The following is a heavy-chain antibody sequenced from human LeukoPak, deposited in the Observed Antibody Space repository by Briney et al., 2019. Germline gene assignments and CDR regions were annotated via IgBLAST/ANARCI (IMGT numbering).Heavy chain of an antibody. V-gene: IGHV3-23*01. CDR1: GFTFSSYA. J-gene: IGHJ4*02. D-gene: IGHD3-10*01. CDR3: ARDYYGSGSPVDY. Sequence: GGSLRLSCAASGFTFSSYAMSWVRQAPGKGLEWVSAISGSGGSTYYADSVKGRFTISRDNAKNSLYLQMNSLRAEDTAVYYCARDYYGSGSPVDYWGQGTLVTVSS. CDR2: ISGSGGST.